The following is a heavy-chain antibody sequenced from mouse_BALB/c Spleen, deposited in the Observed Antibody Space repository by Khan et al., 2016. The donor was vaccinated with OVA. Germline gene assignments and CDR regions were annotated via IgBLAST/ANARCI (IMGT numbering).Heavy chain of an antibody. V-gene: IGHV1-85*01. J-gene: IGHJ2*01. Sequence: QVRLQQSGAELVKPGASVKLSCKASGYTFTSYDINWVRQRPEQGLEWIGWIFPGDGSTKYNEKFKGKATLTTDKSSSTAYMQLSRLASDASSVYLCARRRGTYDYWGQGTTLTVSS. CDR2: IFPGDGST. D-gene: IGHD2-10*01. CDR3: ARRRGTYDY. CDR1: GYTFTSYD.